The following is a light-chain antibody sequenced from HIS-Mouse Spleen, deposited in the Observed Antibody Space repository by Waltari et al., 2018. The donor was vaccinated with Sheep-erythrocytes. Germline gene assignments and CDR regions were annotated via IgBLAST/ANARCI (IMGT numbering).Light chain of an antibody. V-gene: IGKV2-28*01. CDR1: QSLLHSNGYNY. CDR3: MQALQTPIFT. J-gene: IGKJ3*01. Sequence: DIVMTQSPLSLPVTPGEPASISCRSSQSLLHSNGYNYLDSYLQKPGQSPQLLIYLGSNRASGVPDRFSGSGSGTDFTLKISRVEAEDVGVYYCMQALQTPIFTFGPGTKVDIK. CDR2: LGS.